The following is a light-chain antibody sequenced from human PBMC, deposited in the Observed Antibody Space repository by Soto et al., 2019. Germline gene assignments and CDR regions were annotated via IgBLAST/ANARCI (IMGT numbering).Light chain of an antibody. J-gene: IGLJ3*02. CDR1: SSNIGSNT. Sequence: QSVLTQPPSASGTPGQRVTISCSGSSSNIGSNTVNWYQHLPGSAPKLLIYSSNQRPSGVPDRFSGSKSGTLASLAISGLQSEDEADYYCAAWDGSLDVVLFGGGTKLTVL. CDR2: SSN. CDR3: AAWDGSLDVVL. V-gene: IGLV1-44*01.